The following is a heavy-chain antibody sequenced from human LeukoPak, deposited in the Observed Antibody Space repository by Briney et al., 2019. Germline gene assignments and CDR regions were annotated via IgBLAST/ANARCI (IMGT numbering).Heavy chain of an antibody. CDR1: GGSISSGGYS. D-gene: IGHD3-10*01. J-gene: IGHJ4*02. CDR3: ARSITMVRGVSWEYYFDY. CDR2: IYHSGST. V-gene: IGHV4-30-2*01. Sequence: SQTLSLTCAVSGGSISSGGYSWSWIRQPPGKGLEWIGYIYHSGSTYYNPSLKSRVTISVDRSKNQFSLKLSSVTAADTAVYYCARSITMVRGVSWEYYFDYWGPGTLVTVSS.